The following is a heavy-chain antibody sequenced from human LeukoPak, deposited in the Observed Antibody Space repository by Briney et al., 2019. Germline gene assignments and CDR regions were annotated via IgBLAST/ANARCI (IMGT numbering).Heavy chain of an antibody. J-gene: IGHJ4*02. V-gene: IGHV3-74*01. D-gene: IGHD2-15*01. CDR1: GFTFSSHW. Sequence: PRGSLRLSCAASGFTFSSHWMHWVRQAPGKGLVWVARISTDGTITSYADSVKGRFTISRDNAKNTLYLQMNSLRAEDTAVYYCARDILVVTAHWGQGTLVTVSS. CDR2: ISTDGTIT. CDR3: ARDILVVTAH.